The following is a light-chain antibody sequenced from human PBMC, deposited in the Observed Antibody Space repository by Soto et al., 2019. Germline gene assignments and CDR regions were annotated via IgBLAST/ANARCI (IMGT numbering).Light chain of an antibody. Sequence: EIVLAQSPGTLSLSPGERATLSCRASQSVTNSFLAWYQQKPGQAPRLLIYGASRRATGIPDRFTGSGSGTDFTLTISRLEPEDFAVYYCQQYVSSPWAFGQCTTVEI. CDR2: GAS. CDR3: QQYVSSPWA. CDR1: QSVTNSF. J-gene: IGKJ1*01. V-gene: IGKV3-20*01.